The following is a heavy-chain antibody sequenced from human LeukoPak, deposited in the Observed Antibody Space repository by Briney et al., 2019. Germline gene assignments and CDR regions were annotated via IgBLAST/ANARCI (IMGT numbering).Heavy chain of an antibody. D-gene: IGHD2-2*01. CDR2: INPNSGGT. V-gene: IGHV1-2*02. Sequence: GASVKVSCKASGYTFTGYYMHWVRQAPGQGLEWMGWINPNSGGTNYAQKFQGRVTMTRDTSISTAYMELSRLRSDDTAVYYCARDLHRYCSSTSCVNWFDPWGQGTLVTVSS. CDR3: ARDLHRYCSSTSCVNWFDP. CDR1: GYTFTGYY. J-gene: IGHJ5*02.